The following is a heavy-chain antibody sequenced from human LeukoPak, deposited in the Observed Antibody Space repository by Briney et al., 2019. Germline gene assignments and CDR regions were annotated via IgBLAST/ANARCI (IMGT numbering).Heavy chain of an antibody. D-gene: IGHD1-14*01. J-gene: IGHJ4*02. CDR1: GFTFSDCY. V-gene: IGHV3-11*04. Sequence: PGGSLRLSCVASGFTFSDCYMSWIRQAPGKGLEWVSYISPDDTDVDYADSLKGRFTISRDNAKNSLFLQMNGLRAEDTAVYYCARNHGDYWGQGTVVTVSS. CDR3: ARNHGDY. CDR2: ISPDDTDV.